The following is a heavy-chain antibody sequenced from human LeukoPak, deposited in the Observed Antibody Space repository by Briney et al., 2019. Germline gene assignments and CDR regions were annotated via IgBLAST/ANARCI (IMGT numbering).Heavy chain of an antibody. CDR3: ARDLRCSGGSCGYDAFDI. Sequence: ASVKVSCKASGGTFSSYAISWVRQAPGQGLEWMGGIIPIFGTANYAQKFQGRVTITADESTSTAYTELSSLRSEDTAVYYCARDLRCSGGSCGYDAFDIWGQGTMVTVSS. D-gene: IGHD2-15*01. CDR2: IIPIFGTA. V-gene: IGHV1-69*13. CDR1: GGTFSSYA. J-gene: IGHJ3*02.